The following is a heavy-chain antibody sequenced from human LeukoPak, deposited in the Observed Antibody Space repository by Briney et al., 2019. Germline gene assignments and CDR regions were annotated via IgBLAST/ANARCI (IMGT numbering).Heavy chain of an antibody. CDR1: GGSISSSSYY. V-gene: IGHV4-39*01. CDR3: ARAAAFDI. CDR2: IYYSGST. J-gene: IGHJ3*02. D-gene: IGHD6-25*01. Sequence: SETLSLTCTVSGGSISSSSYYWGWIRQPPGKGLEWIGSIYYSGSTYYNPSLKSRVTISVDTSKNQFSLKLSSVTAADTAVYYCARAAAFDIWGQGTMVTVSS.